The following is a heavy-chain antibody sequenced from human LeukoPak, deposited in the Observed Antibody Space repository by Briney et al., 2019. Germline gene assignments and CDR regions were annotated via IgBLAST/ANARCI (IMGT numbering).Heavy chain of an antibody. V-gene: IGHV1-3*01. Sequence: KFQGRVTITRDTSASTAYMGLSSLRSEDTAVYYCARGSMVRGVGYYYGMDVWGQGTTVTVSS. CDR3: ARGSMVRGVGYYYGMDV. J-gene: IGHJ6*02. D-gene: IGHD3-10*01.